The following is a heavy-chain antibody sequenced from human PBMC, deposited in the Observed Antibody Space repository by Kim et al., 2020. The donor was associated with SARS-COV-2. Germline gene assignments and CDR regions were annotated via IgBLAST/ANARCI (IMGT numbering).Heavy chain of an antibody. Sequence: YSNPSLKSRVTISGDTSKNSFSLKLTSVTAADTAVYYCVTYAAGRGGVSSWGQGTLVTVSS. CDR3: VTYAAGRGGVSS. J-gene: IGHJ5*02. D-gene: IGHD3-10*01. V-gene: IGHV4-31*02.